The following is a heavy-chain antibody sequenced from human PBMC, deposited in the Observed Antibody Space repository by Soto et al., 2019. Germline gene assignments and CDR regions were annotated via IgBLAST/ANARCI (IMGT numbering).Heavy chain of an antibody. V-gene: IGHV4-34*01. J-gene: IGHJ5*02. D-gene: IGHD3-10*01. CDR1: GGSFSGYY. CDR3: ARGTRFGEFPGNWFDP. CDR2: INHSGST. Sequence: SETLSLTCAAYGGSFSGYYWSWIRQPPGKGLEWIGEINHSGSTNYNPSLKSRVTISVDTSKNQFSLKLSSVTAADTAVYYCARGTRFGEFPGNWFDPWGQGTLVNVS.